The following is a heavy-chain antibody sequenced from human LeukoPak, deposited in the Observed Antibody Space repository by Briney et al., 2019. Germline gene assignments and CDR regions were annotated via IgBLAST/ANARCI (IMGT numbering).Heavy chain of an antibody. J-gene: IGHJ4*02. CDR3: ASGGGYSSSRPIDY. CDR1: GGSFSGYY. D-gene: IGHD6-13*01. V-gene: IGHV4-34*01. CDR2: INHSGST. Sequence: SETLSLTCAVYGGSFSGYYWSWVRQPPGKGLEWIGEINHSGSTNYNPSLKSRVTISVDTSKNQFSLKLSSVTAADTAVYYCASGGGYSSSRPIDYWGRGTLVTVSS.